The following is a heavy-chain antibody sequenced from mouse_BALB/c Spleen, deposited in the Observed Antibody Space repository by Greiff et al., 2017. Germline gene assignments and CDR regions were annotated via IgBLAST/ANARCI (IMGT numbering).Heavy chain of an antibody. CDR3: ARGYRYDGDWYFDV. CDR2: IYPGGGYT. Sequence: VQLQQSGAELVRPGTSVKISCKASGYTFTNYWLGWVKQRPGHGLEWIGDIYPGGGYTNYNEKFKGKATLTADTSSSTAYMQLSSLTSEDSAVYFCARGYRYDGDWYFDVWGAGTTVTVSS. D-gene: IGHD2-14*01. J-gene: IGHJ1*01. V-gene: IGHV1-63*02. CDR1: GYTFTNYW.